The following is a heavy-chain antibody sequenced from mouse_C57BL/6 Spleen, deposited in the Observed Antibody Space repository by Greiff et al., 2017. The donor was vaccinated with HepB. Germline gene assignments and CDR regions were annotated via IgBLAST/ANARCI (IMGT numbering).Heavy chain of an antibody. Sequence: DVQLQESGGGLVKPGGSLKLSCAASGFTFSSYAMSWVRQTPEKRLEWVATISDGGSYTYYPDNVKGRFTISRDNAKNNLYLQMSHLKSEDTAMYYCARGLVTNYFDYWGQGTTLTVSS. CDR3: ARGLVTNYFDY. CDR2: ISDGGSYT. J-gene: IGHJ2*01. CDR1: GFTFSSYA. D-gene: IGHD2-2*01. V-gene: IGHV5-4*01.